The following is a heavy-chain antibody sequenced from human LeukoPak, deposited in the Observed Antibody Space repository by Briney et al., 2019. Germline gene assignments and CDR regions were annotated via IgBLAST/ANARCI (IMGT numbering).Heavy chain of an antibody. Sequence: SVTVSCKASGGTFSSYAISWVRQAPGQGLEWMGGIIPIFGTANYAQKSQGRVTITTDESTSTAYMELSSLRSEDTAVYYCARGDYFRSLYYMDVWGKGTTVTVSS. CDR2: IIPIFGTA. V-gene: IGHV1-69*05. CDR1: GGTFSSYA. J-gene: IGHJ6*03. CDR3: ARGDYFRSLYYMDV. D-gene: IGHD2/OR15-2a*01.